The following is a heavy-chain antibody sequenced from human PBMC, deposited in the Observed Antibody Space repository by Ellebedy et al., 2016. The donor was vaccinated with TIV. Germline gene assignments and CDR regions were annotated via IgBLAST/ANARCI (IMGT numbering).Heavy chain of an antibody. CDR3: ARAWIPYGLDV. CDR1: GFTFSAFG. D-gene: IGHD5-12*01. J-gene: IGHJ6*02. Sequence: PGGSLRLSCTASGFTFSAFGIHWVRQAPGKGLEWVAHIWYDGSDKYSADSVKGRFTISRDNSKSTLYLQMSSLRGEDTAVYYCARAWIPYGLDVWGHGTTVTVSS. CDR2: IWYDGSDK. V-gene: IGHV3-33*01.